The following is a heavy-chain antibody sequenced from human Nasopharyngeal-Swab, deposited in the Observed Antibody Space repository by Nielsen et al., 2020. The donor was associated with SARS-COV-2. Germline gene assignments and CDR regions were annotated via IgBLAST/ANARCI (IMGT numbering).Heavy chain of an antibody. V-gene: IGHV1-18*01. CDR2: ISAYNGNT. J-gene: IGHJ6*02. D-gene: IGHD2-2*01. CDR1: GYTFTSDG. CDR3: AREGYCSSSSCSRFYYYYNGMDV. Sequence: ASVKVSCKASGYTFTSDGITWVRQAPGQGLEWMGWISAYNGNTNYGKKLQGRVTMTTDTSTSTAYMALRSLRSDDTAVYYCAREGYCSSSSCSRFYYYYNGMDVWGQGTTVTVSS.